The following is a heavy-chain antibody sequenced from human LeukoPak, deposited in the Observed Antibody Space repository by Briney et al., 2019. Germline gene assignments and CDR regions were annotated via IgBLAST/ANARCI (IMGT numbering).Heavy chain of an antibody. CDR2: VNPNSGGT. J-gene: IGHJ4*02. Sequence: ASVKVSCKASGYTFTGYYMRWVRQAPGQGLEWMGWVNPNSGGTNYAQKFQGRVTMTRDTSISTAYMELSRLRSDDTAVYYCARDFRLTGDCDYWGQGTLVTVSS. V-gene: IGHV1-2*02. CDR1: GYTFTGYY. D-gene: IGHD1-1*01. CDR3: ARDFRLTGDCDY.